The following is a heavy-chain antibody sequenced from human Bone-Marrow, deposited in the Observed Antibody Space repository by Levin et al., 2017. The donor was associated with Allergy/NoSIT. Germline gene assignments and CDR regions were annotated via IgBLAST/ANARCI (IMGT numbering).Heavy chain of an antibody. CDR2: IKSKTDGGTT. CDR1: GFTFSNAW. D-gene: IGHD3-3*01. CDR3: TTDANTYYDFWSGYYTTKYYFDY. V-gene: IGHV3-15*01. Sequence: PGGSLRLSCAASGFTFSNAWMSWVRQAPGKGLEWVGRIKSKTDGGTTDYAAPVKGRFTISRDDSKNTLYLQMNSLKTEDTAVYYCTTDANTYYDFWSGYYTTKYYFDYWGQGTLVTVSS. J-gene: IGHJ4*02.